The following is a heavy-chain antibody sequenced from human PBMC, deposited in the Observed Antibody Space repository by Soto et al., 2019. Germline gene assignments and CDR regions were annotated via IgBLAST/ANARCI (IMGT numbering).Heavy chain of an antibody. V-gene: IGHV1-18*01. CDR1: GYTFPSYG. Sequence: QVQLVQSGAEVKKPGASVKVSCKASGYTFPSYGITWVRQAPGQGLEWLGWISAYNGNTDYAQKLQGRVTMTTDTSTSTAYMDLRSLRADDTAVYYCARRSLGSSCCGMDVWGQGTTVTVSS. D-gene: IGHD6-13*01. CDR2: ISAYNGNT. CDR3: ARRSLGSSCCGMDV. J-gene: IGHJ6*02.